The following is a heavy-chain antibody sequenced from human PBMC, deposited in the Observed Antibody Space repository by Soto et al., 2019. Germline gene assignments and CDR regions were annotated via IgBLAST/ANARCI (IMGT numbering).Heavy chain of an antibody. J-gene: IGHJ6*02. CDR1: GYTFTSYY. Sequence: ASVKVSCKASGYTFTSYYMHWVRQAPGQGLEWMGIINPSGGSTSYAQRFQGRVTMTRDTSTSTVYMELSSLRSEDTAVYYCATVNYGYYGMDVWGQGTTVTVSS. V-gene: IGHV1-46*01. CDR3: ATVNYGYYGMDV. CDR2: INPSGGST. D-gene: IGHD4-17*01.